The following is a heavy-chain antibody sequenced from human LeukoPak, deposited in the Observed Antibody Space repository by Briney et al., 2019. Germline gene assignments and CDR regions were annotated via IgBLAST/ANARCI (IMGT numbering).Heavy chain of an antibody. D-gene: IGHD3-9*01. J-gene: IGHJ3*02. Sequence: SQTLSLTCAISGDSVSSNSAAWNWIRQSPSRGLEWLGRTYYRSKWYNDYAVSVKSRITINPDTSKNQFSLQLNSVTPEDTAVYYCARGVNPPLRYFDWVSDAFDIWGQGTMVTVSS. CDR2: TYYRSKWYN. CDR3: ARGVNPPLRYFDWVSDAFDI. V-gene: IGHV6-1*01. CDR1: GDSVSSNSAA.